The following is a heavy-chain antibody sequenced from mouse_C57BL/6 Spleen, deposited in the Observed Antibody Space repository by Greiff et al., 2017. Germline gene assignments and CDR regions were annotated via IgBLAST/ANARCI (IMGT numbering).Heavy chain of an antibody. Sequence: VQLQQSGAELVRPGASVKLSCTASGFNIKDYYMHWVKQRPEQGLEWIGTIDPGDGDTEYAPKFKGKATMTADTSSNTAYLQLSSLTSEDTAVYYCTTWGTTVPYFDGWGQGTTLTVSS. V-gene: IGHV14-1*01. J-gene: IGHJ2*01. CDR1: GFNIKDYY. CDR2: IDPGDGDT. D-gene: IGHD1-1*01. CDR3: TTWGTTVPYFDG.